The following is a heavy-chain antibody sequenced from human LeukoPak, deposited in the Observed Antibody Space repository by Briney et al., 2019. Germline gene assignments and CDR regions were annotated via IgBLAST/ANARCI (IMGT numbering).Heavy chain of an antibody. J-gene: IGHJ3*02. CDR1: GGSFSGYY. Sequence: ETLSLTCAVYGGSFSGYYWSWIRQPPGKGLEWIGEINHSGSTNYNPSLKSRVTISVDTSKNQFSLKLSSVTAADTAVYYCARPWDCSSTSCYTRAFDTWGQGTTVTVSS. V-gene: IGHV4-34*01. D-gene: IGHD2-2*02. CDR2: INHSGST. CDR3: ARPWDCSSTSCYTRAFDT.